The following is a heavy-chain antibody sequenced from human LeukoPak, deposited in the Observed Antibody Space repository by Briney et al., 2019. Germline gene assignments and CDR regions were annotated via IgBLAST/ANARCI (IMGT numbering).Heavy chain of an antibody. CDR3: AKEGRLDYDILTGYYRAYYFDY. J-gene: IGHJ4*02. Sequence: GGTLRLSCAASGFTFSSYGMSWVRQAPGKGLEWVSAISGSVGSTYYADSVKGRFTISRDNSKNTLYLQMNSLRAEDTAVYYCAKEGRLDYDILTGYYRAYYFDYWGQGTLVTVSS. V-gene: IGHV3-23*01. D-gene: IGHD3-9*01. CDR1: GFTFSSYG. CDR2: ISGSVGST.